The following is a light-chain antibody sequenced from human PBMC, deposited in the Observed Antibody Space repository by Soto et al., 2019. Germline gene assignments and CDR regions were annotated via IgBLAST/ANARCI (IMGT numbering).Light chain of an antibody. CDR2: DAS. CDR1: LSVRVY. CDR3: HQRQYWPPIT. V-gene: IGKV3-11*01. Sequence: AQSRASLCLSARGRANLSRTTSLSVRVYLDWYQQKPGQAPRLLISDASNRATGIPARFSGSGSGTDFTLTISSLEPEDFAVYYCHQRQYWPPITFGQGTRLEI. J-gene: IGKJ5*01.